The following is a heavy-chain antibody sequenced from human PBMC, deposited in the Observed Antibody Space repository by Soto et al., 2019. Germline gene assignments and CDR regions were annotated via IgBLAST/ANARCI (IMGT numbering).Heavy chain of an antibody. Sequence: ASVKVSCKASGYTFTSYYMHWVRQAPGQGLEWMGIINPSGGSTSYAQKFQGRVTMTRDTPTSTVYMELSSLRSEDTAVYYCASEIDSLPRYYGMDVWGQGTTVTVSS. J-gene: IGHJ6*02. CDR1: GYTFTSYY. CDR2: INPSGGST. CDR3: ASEIDSLPRYYGMDV. V-gene: IGHV1-46*03. D-gene: IGHD3-9*01.